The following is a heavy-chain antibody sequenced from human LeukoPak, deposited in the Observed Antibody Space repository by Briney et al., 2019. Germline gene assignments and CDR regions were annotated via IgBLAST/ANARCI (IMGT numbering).Heavy chain of an antibody. D-gene: IGHD2-2*01. Sequence: PGGSLRLSCVASGFTFSSYGMSWVRQAPGKGLEWVSATSGSGDSTEYADSVKGRFTISRDNSKNTLFLQMNSLRAEDTAVYYCAKALVVVPAASDYWGQGTLVTVSS. V-gene: IGHV3-23*01. J-gene: IGHJ4*02. CDR3: AKALVVVPAASDY. CDR1: GFTFSSYG. CDR2: TSGSGDST.